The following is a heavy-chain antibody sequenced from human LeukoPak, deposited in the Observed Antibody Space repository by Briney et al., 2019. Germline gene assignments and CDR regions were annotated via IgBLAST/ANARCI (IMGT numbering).Heavy chain of an antibody. CDR3: ARAIVVVPAAFGWFDP. V-gene: IGHV1-18*01. CDR2: ISAYNGNT. Sequence: ASVKVSCKASGYTFSRYGITWVRQAPGQGLEWMGWISAYNGNTNYAQKLQGRVTMTTYTSTSTAYMELRSLRSDDTAVYYCARAIVVVPAAFGWFDPWGQGTLVTVSS. D-gene: IGHD2-2*01. J-gene: IGHJ5*02. CDR1: GYTFSRYG.